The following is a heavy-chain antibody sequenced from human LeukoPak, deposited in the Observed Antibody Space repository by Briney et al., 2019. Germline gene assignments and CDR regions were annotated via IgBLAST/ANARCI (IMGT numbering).Heavy chain of an antibody. Sequence: SETLSLTCTVSGGSISSYYWSWIRQPAGKGLEWIGRIYTSGNTNYNPSLKSRVTISVDTSKNQFSLKLSSVTAADTAVYYCARLYSSNWRLEYWGQGTLVTVSS. CDR3: ARLYSSNWRLEY. CDR1: GGSISSYY. V-gene: IGHV4-4*07. CDR2: IYTSGNT. D-gene: IGHD6-13*01. J-gene: IGHJ4*02.